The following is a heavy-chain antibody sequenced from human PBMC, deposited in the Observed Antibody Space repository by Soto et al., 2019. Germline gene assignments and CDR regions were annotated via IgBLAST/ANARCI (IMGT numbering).Heavy chain of an antibody. CDR3: TKVGGLYDFWSGPLHFDL. J-gene: IGHJ4*02. V-gene: IGHV3-9*01. CDR1: GFIFDDFA. CDR2: ISWNSDSI. Sequence: EAQLLESGGGFVQPGRSLRLSCVGSGFIFDDFAIHWVRQAPGKGLEWVSGISWNSDSIGYADSVKGRFTISRDNAKNSLYLQMNSLRAEDTALYYCTKVGGLYDFWSGPLHFDLWGQGTLVTVSS. D-gene: IGHD3-3*01.